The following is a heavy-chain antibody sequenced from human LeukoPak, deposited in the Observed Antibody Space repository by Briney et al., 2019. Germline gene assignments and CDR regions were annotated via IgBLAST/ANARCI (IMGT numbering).Heavy chain of an antibody. Sequence: ASVKVSCKASGYTFTGYYIHWVRQAPGQGLDWMGWISAYNGNTKYAQNLQGRVTMTTDTYTSTAYMELRSLRSDDTAVYYCARDRGRSGSHPESDYWGQGTLVTVSS. CDR3: ARDRGRSGSHPESDY. CDR1: GYTFTGYY. CDR2: ISAYNGNT. D-gene: IGHD1-26*01. J-gene: IGHJ4*02. V-gene: IGHV1-18*04.